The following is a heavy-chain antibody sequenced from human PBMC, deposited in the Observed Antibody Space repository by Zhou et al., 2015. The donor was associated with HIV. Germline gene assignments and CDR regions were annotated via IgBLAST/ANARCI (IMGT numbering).Heavy chain of an antibody. CDR1: GYTFTGYY. V-gene: IGHV1-2*02. Sequence: QVQLVQSGAEVKKPGASVKVSCKASGYTFTGYYMHWVRQAPGQGLEWMGWINPNSGGTNYAQKFQGRVTMTRDTSISTAYMELSRLRSDDTAVYYCAREVPRLRQLAPKHFDYWGQGTLVTVSS. J-gene: IGHJ4*02. CDR3: AREVPRLRQLAPKHFDY. CDR2: INPNSGGT. D-gene: IGHD6-13*01.